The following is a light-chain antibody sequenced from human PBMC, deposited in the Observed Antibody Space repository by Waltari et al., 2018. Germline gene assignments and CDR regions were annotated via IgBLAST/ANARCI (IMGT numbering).Light chain of an antibody. CDR3: QQYYRSRT. Sequence: DIVMNQSPDSVAVSLGAGATIDCNSSQSVFYRSDNKNYLAWYQHKPGQPPKLLFYWASTRESGVPDRFSASGSGTDFTLTINNLQAEDVAVYYCQQYYRSRTFGQGTKVEIK. J-gene: IGKJ1*01. CDR2: WAS. CDR1: QSVFYRSDNKNY. V-gene: IGKV4-1*01.